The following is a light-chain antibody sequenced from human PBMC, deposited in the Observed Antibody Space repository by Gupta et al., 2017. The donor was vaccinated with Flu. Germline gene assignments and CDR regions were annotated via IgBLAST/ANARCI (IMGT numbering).Light chain of an antibody. CDR2: RVS. Sequence: DVVMTQPPPSLPVTLGQPASISCRSSQSLVHSNGNTYLTWFQQRPGQSPRRLIYRVSNRDSGVPDRFSGSGSGTDFTLKISRVEAEDVGVYYCLQGTHWPTFGQGTKVEIK. J-gene: IGKJ1*01. CDR1: QSLVHSNGNTY. V-gene: IGKV2-30*02. CDR3: LQGTHWPT.